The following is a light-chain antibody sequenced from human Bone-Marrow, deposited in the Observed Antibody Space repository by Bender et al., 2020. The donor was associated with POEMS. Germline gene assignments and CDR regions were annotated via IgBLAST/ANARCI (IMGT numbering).Light chain of an antibody. CDR3: QSSDGNPFGQVL. V-gene: IGLV2-14*01. CDR2: EVN. J-gene: IGLJ2*01. Sequence: HSALTQAASVSGSPGQSITISCTGTGSDFGGFKYVSWYQQQSGKAPKLMIYEVNKRPSGVSNRFSGSKSGASASLVITGLQIEDEADYYCQSSDGNPFGQVLFGGGTKVTVL. CDR1: GSDFGGFKY.